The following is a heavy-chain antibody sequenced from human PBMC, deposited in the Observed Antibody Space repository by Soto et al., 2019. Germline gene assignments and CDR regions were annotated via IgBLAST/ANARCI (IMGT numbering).Heavy chain of an antibody. V-gene: IGHV1-18*01. J-gene: IGHJ4*02. Sequence: VASVKVSCKASGYTFTSCGISWVRQAPGQGLEWMGWISAYNGNTNYAQKLQGRVTMTTDTSTSTAYMELRSLRSDDTAVYYCARSSDDIVVVPAADWDYWGQGTLVTVSS. CDR1: GYTFTSCG. D-gene: IGHD2-2*01. CDR2: ISAYNGNT. CDR3: ARSSDDIVVVPAADWDY.